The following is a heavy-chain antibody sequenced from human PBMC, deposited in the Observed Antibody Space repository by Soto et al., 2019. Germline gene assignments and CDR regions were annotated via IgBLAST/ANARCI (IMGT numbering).Heavy chain of an antibody. Sequence: GASVKLSCKASGGTFSSYTISWVRQAPGQGLEWMGRIIPILGIANYAQKFQGRVTITADKSTSTAYMELSSLRSEDTAVYYCARLTMVRGVIPDYYYYGMDVWGQGTTVTVSS. J-gene: IGHJ6*02. CDR2: IIPILGIA. CDR1: GGTFSSYT. CDR3: ARLTMVRGVIPDYYYYGMDV. D-gene: IGHD3-10*01. V-gene: IGHV1-69*02.